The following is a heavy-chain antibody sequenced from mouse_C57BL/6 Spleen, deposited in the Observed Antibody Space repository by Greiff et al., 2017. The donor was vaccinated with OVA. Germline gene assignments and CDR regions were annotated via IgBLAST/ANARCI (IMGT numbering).Heavy chain of an antibody. Sequence: EVQLQQSGPELVKPGASVKISCKASGYKFTDYYMNWVKQSPGQSLEWIGDINPNNGGTSYNQKFKGKATLTVDKSSSTAYMELRSLTSEDSAVYYCARGWTDDYWGKGTTLTVSS. V-gene: IGHV1-26*01. CDR3: ARGWTDDY. CDR2: INPNNGGT. CDR1: GYKFTDYY. J-gene: IGHJ2*01.